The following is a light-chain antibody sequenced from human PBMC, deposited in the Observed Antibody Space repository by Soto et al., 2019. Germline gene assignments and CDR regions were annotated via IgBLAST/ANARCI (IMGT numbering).Light chain of an antibody. CDR1: QSVSNW. CDR2: KAS. J-gene: IGKJ3*01. V-gene: IGKV1-5*03. Sequence: DIQMTQSPSTLSASVGDRVTISCRASQSVSNWLAWYQQKPGKAPQLLIYKASRLEGGVPSRFSGSGSGTEFTLTINSLQRDDFATYYCQQYKNYPFTFGPGTKV. CDR3: QQYKNYPFT.